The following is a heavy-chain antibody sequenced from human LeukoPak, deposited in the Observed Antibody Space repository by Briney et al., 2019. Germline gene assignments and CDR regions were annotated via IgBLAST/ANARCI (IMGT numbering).Heavy chain of an antibody. D-gene: IGHD3-10*01. CDR1: GYTFTSYD. CDR2: MNPNSGNT. V-gene: IGHV1-8*03. Sequence: AASVKVSCKASGYTFTSYDINWVRQATGQGLEWMGWMNPNSGNTGYVQKFQGRVTITRNTSISTAYMELSSLRSEDTAVYYCAKSNGYGLVDIWGQGTMVTVSS. J-gene: IGHJ3*02. CDR3: AKSNGYGLVDI.